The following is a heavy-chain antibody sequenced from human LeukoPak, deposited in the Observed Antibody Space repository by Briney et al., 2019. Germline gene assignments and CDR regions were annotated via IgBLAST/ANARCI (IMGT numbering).Heavy chain of an antibody. CDR3: AKRLEGELFIPRPYFDY. V-gene: IGHV3-23*01. Sequence: PGGSLRLSCAASGFTFSGYAMSWVRQAPGKGLEWVSAISGSGGSTYYADSVKGRFTISRDNSKNTLYLQMNSLRAEDTAVYYCAKRLEGELFIPRPYFDYWGQGTLVTVSS. CDR2: ISGSGGST. CDR1: GFTFSGYA. D-gene: IGHD3-10*01. J-gene: IGHJ4*02.